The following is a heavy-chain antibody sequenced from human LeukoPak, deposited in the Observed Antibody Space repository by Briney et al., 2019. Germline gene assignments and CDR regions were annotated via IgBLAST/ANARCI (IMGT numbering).Heavy chain of an antibody. V-gene: IGHV3-7*01. J-gene: IGHJ6*03. CDR1: GFTFSSYW. CDR3: ARVARFLEWSYMDV. Sequence: GGSLRLSCAASGFTFSSYWMSWVRQAPGKGLEWVANIKQDGSEKYYVDSVKGRFTISRDNAKNSLYLQMNSLRAEDTAVYYCARVARFLEWSYMDVWGKGTTVTVSS. CDR2: IKQDGSEK. D-gene: IGHD3-3*01.